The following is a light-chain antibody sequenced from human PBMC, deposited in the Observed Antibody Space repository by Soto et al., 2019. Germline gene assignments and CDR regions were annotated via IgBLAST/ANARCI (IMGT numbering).Light chain of an antibody. CDR1: QSVRSNY. Sequence: EIVLTQSPGTLSLSPGERATLSCRASQSVRSNYLAWYQHKIGRAPRRLIYGASTRATGIPDRFSSSGFGTDFTLTISRLEPEDFAVYFCQQYGISPPYTFGQGTKLEIK. CDR3: QQYGISPPYT. J-gene: IGKJ2*01. CDR2: GAS. V-gene: IGKV3-20*01.